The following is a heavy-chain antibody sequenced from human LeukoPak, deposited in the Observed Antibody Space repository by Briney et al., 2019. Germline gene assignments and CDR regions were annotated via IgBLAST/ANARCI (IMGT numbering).Heavy chain of an antibody. D-gene: IGHD2-2*01. CDR3: ARAGVPAAQSYFDY. J-gene: IGHJ4*02. CDR2: IIPIFGTA. Sequence: SVKVSCKASGGTFSSYAISWVRQAPGQGLEWMGGIIPIFGTANYAQKFQGGVTITADESTSTAYMELSSLRSEDTAVYYCARAGVPAAQSYFDYWGQGTLVTVSS. V-gene: IGHV1-69*13. CDR1: GGTFSSYA.